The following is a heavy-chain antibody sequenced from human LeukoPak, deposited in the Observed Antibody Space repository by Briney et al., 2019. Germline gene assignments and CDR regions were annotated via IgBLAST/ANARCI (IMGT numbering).Heavy chain of an antibody. CDR2: FYDSGST. J-gene: IGHJ4*02. CDR3: VRHGGGGESYPRVFDT. CDR1: GDSISPYF. D-gene: IGHD1-26*01. V-gene: IGHV4-59*08. Sequence: PSETLSLTCTVSGDSISPYFWSWIRQPPGKGLEWIGGFYDSGSTNFSPSLKGRVSISVDTSKNQFSLNLISVTAADTALYYCVRHGGGGESYPRVFDTWGRGTLVTVSS.